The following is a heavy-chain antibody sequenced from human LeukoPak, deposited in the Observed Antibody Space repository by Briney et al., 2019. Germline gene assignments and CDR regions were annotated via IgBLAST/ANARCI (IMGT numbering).Heavy chain of an antibody. CDR2: ISGSGGST. CDR3: AKEHGYSYGYDFDY. D-gene: IGHD5-18*01. V-gene: IGHV3-23*01. J-gene: IGHJ4*02. CDR1: GFTVSSNF. Sequence: GGSLRLSCAVSGFTVSSNFLNWVRQAPGKGLEWVSAISGSGGSTYYADSVKGRFTTSRDNSKNTLYLQMNSLRAEDTAVYYCAKEHGYSYGYDFDYWGQGTLVTVSS.